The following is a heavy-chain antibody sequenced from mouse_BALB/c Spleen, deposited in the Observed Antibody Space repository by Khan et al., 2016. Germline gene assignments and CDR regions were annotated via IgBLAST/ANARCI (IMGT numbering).Heavy chain of an antibody. D-gene: IGHD3-1*01. V-gene: IGHV3-8*02. CDR1: GDSITSGY. J-gene: IGHJ2*01. Sequence: EVQLQESGPSLVKPSQTLSFTCSVTGDSITSGYWNWIRKFPGNKLEYMGYISYSGSTYYNPSLKSRISITRDTPKNQYYLQLTSVTPEDTATYSCPSYRSGGLDTWRRGTTLTVSS. CDR3: PSYRSGGLDT. CDR2: ISYSGST.